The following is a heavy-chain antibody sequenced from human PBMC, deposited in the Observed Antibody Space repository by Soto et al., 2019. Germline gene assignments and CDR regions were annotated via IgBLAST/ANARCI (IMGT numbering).Heavy chain of an antibody. J-gene: IGHJ4*02. Sequence: EVQLVESGGGLVQPGGSLRLSCAASGLTVSSYWMHWVRQAPGKGLVWVSRINSDGSSTSYADSVKGRFTISRDNAKNTLYLQRNSLRAEDTAVYYCALSQTVTTDYWGQGPLVTVSS. V-gene: IGHV3-74*01. CDR2: INSDGSST. CDR3: ALSQTVTTDY. CDR1: GLTVSSYW. D-gene: IGHD4-17*01.